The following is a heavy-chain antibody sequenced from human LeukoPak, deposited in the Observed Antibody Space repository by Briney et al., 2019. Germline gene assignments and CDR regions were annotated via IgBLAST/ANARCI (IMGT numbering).Heavy chain of an antibody. CDR1: GYPISSGYS. CDR2: LYHRGSI. V-gene: IGHV4-38-2*02. Sequence: SETLSLTCTVSGYPISSGYSWGWIRQPPGQGLEWIGSLYHRGSIYYNSSLKSRVTISVDKSKNQFSLKLSSVTAADTAVYYCARDHYYDSNGYPTFDCWGQGTLVTVSS. J-gene: IGHJ4*02. D-gene: IGHD3-22*01. CDR3: ARDHYYDSNGYPTFDC.